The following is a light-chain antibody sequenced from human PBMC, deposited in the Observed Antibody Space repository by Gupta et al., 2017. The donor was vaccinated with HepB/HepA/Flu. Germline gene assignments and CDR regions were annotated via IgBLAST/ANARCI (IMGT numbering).Light chain of an antibody. CDR2: DVS. J-gene: IGLJ2*01. CDR3: SSYTSSSTLGGV. V-gene: IGLV2-14*01. CDR1: SSDVGGYNY. Sequence: QSALTQPASVSGSPGQSITISCTGTSSDVGGYNYVSWYQQHPGKAPKLMIYDVSNRPSGVSTRFSGSKSGNTASLTISGLQAEDGADYYCSSYTSSSTLGGVFGGGTKL.